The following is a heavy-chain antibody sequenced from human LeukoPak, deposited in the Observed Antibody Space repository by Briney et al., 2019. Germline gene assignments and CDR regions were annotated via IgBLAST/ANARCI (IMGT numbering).Heavy chain of an antibody. CDR2: IIPIFGTA. CDR3: ASDVVTQGYYFDY. D-gene: IGHD4-23*01. J-gene: IGHJ4*02. CDR1: GYTLTELS. Sequence: SVTVSCKVSGYTLTELSMHWVRQAPGQGLEWMGGIIPIFGTANYAQKFQGRVTITADESTSTAYMELSSLRSEDTAVYYCASDVVTQGYYFDYWGQGTLVTVSS. V-gene: IGHV1-69*13.